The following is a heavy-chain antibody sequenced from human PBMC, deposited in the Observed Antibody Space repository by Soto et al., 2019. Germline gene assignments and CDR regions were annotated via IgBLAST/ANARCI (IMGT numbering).Heavy chain of an antibody. CDR3: ASGTGAAADLLYYYYYGMDV. CDR2: IDPSDSYT. D-gene: IGHD6-13*01. CDR1: GYSFTSYW. J-gene: IGHJ6*02. Sequence: PGESLKISCKGSGYSFTSYWISWVRQMPGKGLEWMGRIDPSDSYTNYSPSFQGHVTISADKSISTAYLQWSSLKASDTAMYYCASGTGAAADLLYYYYYGMDVWGQGTTVTVSS. V-gene: IGHV5-10-1*01.